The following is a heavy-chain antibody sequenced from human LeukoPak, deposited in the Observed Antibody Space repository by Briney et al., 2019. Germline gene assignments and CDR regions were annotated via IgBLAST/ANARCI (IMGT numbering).Heavy chain of an antibody. V-gene: IGHV1-2*02. D-gene: IGHD3-16*02. Sequence: ASVKVSCKASGYTFTGYYMHWVRQAPRQGLEWMGWINPNSGGTNYAQKFQGRVTMTRDTSISTAYMELSRLRSDDTAVYYCARLIVEQSYYFDYWGQGTLVTVSS. CDR2: INPNSGGT. CDR1: GYTFTGYY. CDR3: ARLIVEQSYYFDY. J-gene: IGHJ4*02.